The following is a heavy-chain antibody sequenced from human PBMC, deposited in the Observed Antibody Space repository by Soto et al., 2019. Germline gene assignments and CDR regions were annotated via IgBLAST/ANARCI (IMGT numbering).Heavy chain of an antibody. J-gene: IGHJ4*02. D-gene: IGHD3-22*01. Sequence: SVKVSCKASGGTLSSSAITWVRQAPGQGLEWMGGIVPILGIANYAQKFQGRVTITADKSTSTTYMDLSSLRSEDTAVYYCARLRYYYDSSGYYYLDSWGQGTLVTVSS. CDR1: GGTLSSSA. V-gene: IGHV1-69*10. CDR3: ARLRYYYDSSGYYYLDS. CDR2: IVPILGIA.